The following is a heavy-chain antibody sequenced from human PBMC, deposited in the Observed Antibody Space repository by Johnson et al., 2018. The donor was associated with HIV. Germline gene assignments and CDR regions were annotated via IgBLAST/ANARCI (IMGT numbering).Heavy chain of an antibody. CDR2: INWNGGDI. Sequence: VQLVESGGGVVRPGGSLRLSCAASGFTFDDYGMSWVRQAPGKGLEWVSGINWNGGDIYYADSVKGRFIIPRDNSKSTLYLQLNSLGAEDTGIYDCARGGGAYCGGDCLRTLDIWGQGTMVTVSP. V-gene: IGHV3-20*01. CDR3: ARGGGAYCGGDCLRTLDI. CDR1: GFTFDDYG. D-gene: IGHD2-21*02. J-gene: IGHJ3*02.